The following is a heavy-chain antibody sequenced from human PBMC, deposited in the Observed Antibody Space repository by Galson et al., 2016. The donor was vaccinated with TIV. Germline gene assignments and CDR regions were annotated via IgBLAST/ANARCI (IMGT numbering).Heavy chain of an antibody. V-gene: IGHV1-46*01. J-gene: IGHJ4*02. Sequence: QSGAEVKNPGPSVKVSCKASGYTFTGYYMHWVRQAPGQGLEWMGIINPITGITTYAQNFQGRVTMTRDTSTSTVQMELSSLRSEDTAVYYRARWFDSSGYYYFDYWGQGSLITVSS. CDR1: GYTFTGYY. CDR3: ARWFDSSGYYYFDY. D-gene: IGHD3-22*01. CDR2: INPITGIT.